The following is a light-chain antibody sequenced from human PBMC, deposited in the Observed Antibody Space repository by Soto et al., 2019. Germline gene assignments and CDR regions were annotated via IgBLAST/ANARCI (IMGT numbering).Light chain of an antibody. CDR2: EVS. CDR1: SSDVGGYKY. CDR3: SSYGGSNTVV. V-gene: IGLV2-8*01. J-gene: IGLJ2*01. Sequence: QSARTQPPSASGSPGQSVTISCNGSSSDVGGYKYVSWYQQHPGKAPKLMIYEVSKRPSGVPDRLSGSKSGNTASLTVSGLQAEDEADYYCSSYGGSNTVVFGGGTKLTVL.